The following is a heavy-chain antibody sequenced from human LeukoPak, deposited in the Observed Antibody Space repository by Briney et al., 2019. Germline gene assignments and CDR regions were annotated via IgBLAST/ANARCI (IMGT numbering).Heavy chain of an antibody. CDR3: ARSRGGYSYGYGEN. CDR1: GYTFTSYG. Sequence: GASVKVSCKASGYTFTSYGISWVRQAPGQGLEWMGWISGYNGNTNYAQKLQGRVTMSTDTSTNTAYMELRSLRSDDTAVYYCARSRGGYSYGYGENWGQGTLATVSS. CDR2: ISGYNGNT. J-gene: IGHJ4*02. V-gene: IGHV1-18*01. D-gene: IGHD5-18*01.